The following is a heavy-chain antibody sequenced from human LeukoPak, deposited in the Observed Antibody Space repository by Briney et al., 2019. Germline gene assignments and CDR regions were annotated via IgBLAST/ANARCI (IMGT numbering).Heavy chain of an antibody. Sequence: GGSLRLSCAASGFTFSSYWMSWVRQAPGKGLERVANIKKDGSEIYYVDSVKGRFTISRDNAKNSLYLQMNSLRAEDTAVYYCARHDYNFEYWGQGTLVTVSS. V-gene: IGHV3-7*01. CDR3: ARHDYNFEY. D-gene: IGHD5-24*01. J-gene: IGHJ4*02. CDR1: GFTFSSYW. CDR2: IKKDGSEI.